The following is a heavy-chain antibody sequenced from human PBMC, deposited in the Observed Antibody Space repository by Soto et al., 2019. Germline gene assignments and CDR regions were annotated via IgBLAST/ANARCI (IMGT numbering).Heavy chain of an antibody. CDR1: GFTFSGFG. V-gene: IGHV3-30*18. CDR2: ISYDGSHK. Sequence: QVQLVESGGGVVQPGRSLRLSCAASGFTFSGFGMHWVRHTPGKGLEWLAVISYDGSHKLHADSVQGRFTIFRDNSKNTLCLQMNSLRTEDTAVYYCAKDLGLDASASYPYHWGQGTLVSVSS. CDR3: AKDLGLDASASYPYH. D-gene: IGHD3-10*01. J-gene: IGHJ5*02.